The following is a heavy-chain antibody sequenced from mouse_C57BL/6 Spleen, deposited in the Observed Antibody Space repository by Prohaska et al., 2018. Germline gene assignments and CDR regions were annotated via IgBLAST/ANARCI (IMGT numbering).Heavy chain of an antibody. J-gene: IGHJ2*01. CDR1: GYTFTDYN. Sequence: GKPGASVKMSCKASGYTFTDYNMHWVKQSHGKSLEWIGYINPNNGGTSYNQKFKGKATLTVNKSSSTAYMELRSLTSEDSAVYYCARDYGSREGFDYWGQGTTLTVSS. V-gene: IGHV1-22*01. CDR2: INPNNGGT. CDR3: ARDYGSREGFDY. D-gene: IGHD1-1*01.